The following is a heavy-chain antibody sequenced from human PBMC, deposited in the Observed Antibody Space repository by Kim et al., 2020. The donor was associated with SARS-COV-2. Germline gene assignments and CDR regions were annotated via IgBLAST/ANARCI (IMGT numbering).Heavy chain of an antibody. Sequence: SVKVSCRASGGTFSRYTISWVRQAPGQGLEWMGGIIPIFGTLTYAHKFQGRVTITADESTNTADMELSSLRSEDTAVYYCTTERHYYGLETYHFDYWGQGTLVTVSS. CDR1: GGTFSRYT. J-gene: IGHJ4*02. V-gene: IGHV1-69*13. CDR3: TTERHYYGLETYHFDY. D-gene: IGHD3-10*01. CDR2: IIPIFGTL.